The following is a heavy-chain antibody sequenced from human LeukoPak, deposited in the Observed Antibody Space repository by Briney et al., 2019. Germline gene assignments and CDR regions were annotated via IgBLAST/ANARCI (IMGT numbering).Heavy chain of an antibody. CDR3: ARLYSSGWYAWFDY. CDR2: IYYSGST. CDR1: GGSISSYY. D-gene: IGHD6-19*01. Sequence: SETLSLTCTVSGGSISSYYWSWIRQPPGKGLEWIGYIYYSGSTNYSPSLKSRVTISVDTSKNQFSLKLSSVTAADTAVYYCARLYSSGWYAWFDYWGQGTLVTVSS. V-gene: IGHV4-59*08. J-gene: IGHJ4*02.